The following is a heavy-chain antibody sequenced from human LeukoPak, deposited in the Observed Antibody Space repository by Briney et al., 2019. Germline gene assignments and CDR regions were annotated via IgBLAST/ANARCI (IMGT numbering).Heavy chain of an antibody. J-gene: IGHJ6*02. CDR3: ARDYDVIPAAGNGMDV. CDR1: GGTFSSYA. Sequence: ASVKVSCEASGGTFSSYAISWVRQAPGQGLEWMGWISGYKGNTKYAQNVQGRVTMTKDTSTSTAYMELTSLRSDDTAVYYCARDYDVIPAAGNGMDVWGQGTTVAVSS. CDR2: ISGYKGNT. V-gene: IGHV1-18*01. D-gene: IGHD2-2*01.